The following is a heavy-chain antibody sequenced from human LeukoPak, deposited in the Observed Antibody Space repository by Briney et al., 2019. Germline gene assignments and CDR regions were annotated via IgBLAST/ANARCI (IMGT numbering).Heavy chain of an antibody. CDR2: IYYSGST. CDR1: GGSISSYS. Sequence: SGTLSLTCTVSGGSISSYSWSWIRQPPGKGLEWIGSIYYSGSTYYNPSLKSRVTISVDTSKNQFSLKLSSVTAADTAVYYCARVVTARNWFDPWGQGTLVTVSS. CDR3: ARVVTARNWFDP. V-gene: IGHV4-39*01. D-gene: IGHD2-21*02. J-gene: IGHJ5*02.